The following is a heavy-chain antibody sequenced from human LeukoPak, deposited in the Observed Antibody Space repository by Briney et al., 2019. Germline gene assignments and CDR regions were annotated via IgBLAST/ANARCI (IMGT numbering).Heavy chain of an antibody. J-gene: IGHJ4*02. V-gene: IGHV1-2*02. CDR2: INPNSGGT. Sequence: GASVKVSCKASGYTFTGYYMHWVRQAPGQELEWMGWINPNSGGTNYAQKFQGRVTMTRDTSISTAYMELSRLRSDDTAVYYCARSPFGGGRWYHTPQFDYWGQGTLVTVSS. CDR3: ARSPFGGGRWYHTPQFDY. CDR1: GYTFTGYY. D-gene: IGHD4-23*01.